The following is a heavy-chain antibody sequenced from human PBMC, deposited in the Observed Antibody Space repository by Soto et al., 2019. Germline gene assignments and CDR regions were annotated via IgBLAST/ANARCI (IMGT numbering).Heavy chain of an antibody. CDR2: IYYNGNT. CDR3: ARALRGDY. Sequence: PSETLSLTCTVSGGSFTNYYWTWIRQPPGKGLEWIGYIYYNGNTNYNPSLKSRVTMSVDTSKNQFSLKLTSVTAADTAVYYCARALRGDYWGKGTLVTVSS. J-gene: IGHJ4*02. CDR1: GGSFTNYY. V-gene: IGHV4-59*01.